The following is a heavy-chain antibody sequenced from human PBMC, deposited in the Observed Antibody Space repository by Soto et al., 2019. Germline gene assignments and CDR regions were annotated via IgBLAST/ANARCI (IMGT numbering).Heavy chain of an antibody. V-gene: IGHV1-69*13. CDR2: IIPIFGTA. CDR3: ARGHSSGHPLHFDY. CDR1: GGTFSSYA. J-gene: IGHJ4*02. Sequence: SVKVSCKASGGTFSSYAISWVRQAPGQGLEWMGGIIPIFGTANYAQKFQGRVTITADESTSTAYMELSSLRSDDTAVYYCARGHSSGHPLHFDYWGQGTLVTVSS. D-gene: IGHD6-19*01.